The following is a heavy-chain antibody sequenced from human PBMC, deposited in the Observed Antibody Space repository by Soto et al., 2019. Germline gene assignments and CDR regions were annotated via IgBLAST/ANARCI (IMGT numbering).Heavy chain of an antibody. CDR3: ARVEAVAGIYNFHGLDV. CDR2: IVPIFGTT. D-gene: IGHD6-19*01. V-gene: IGHV1-69*12. J-gene: IGHJ6*02. Sequence: QVQLVQSGAEVKKPGSSVKVSCKVSGGTFSNYAIDWVRLAPGHGLEWMGGIVPIFGTTYYTQKFQGRATTIADDSTTTAYLGMSSLRSEDTAIYYCARVEAVAGIYNFHGLDVWGQGTAVTVSS. CDR1: GGTFSNYA.